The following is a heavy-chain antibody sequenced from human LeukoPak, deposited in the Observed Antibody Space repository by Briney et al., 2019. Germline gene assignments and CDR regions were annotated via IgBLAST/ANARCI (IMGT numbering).Heavy chain of an antibody. D-gene: IGHD6-13*01. CDR3: AREVGSSWYDY. J-gene: IGHJ4*02. Sequence: GSSVKVSCKASGDTFTTYAIIWVRQAPGQGLEWMGGIIPIFGTANYAQKFQGRVTITADESTSTAYMELSSLRSEDTAVYYCAREVGSSWYDYWGQGTLVTVSS. CDR2: IIPIFGTA. V-gene: IGHV1-69*01. CDR1: GDTFTTYA.